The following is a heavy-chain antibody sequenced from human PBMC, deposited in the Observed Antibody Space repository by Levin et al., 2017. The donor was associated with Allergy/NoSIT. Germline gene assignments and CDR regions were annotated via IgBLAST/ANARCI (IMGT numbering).Heavy chain of an antibody. V-gene: IGHV5-51*01. CDR2: IYPGDSDT. CDR1: GYSFTSYW. D-gene: IGHD2-15*01. J-gene: IGHJ3*02. CDR3: ARQPIGALGHIVVVVAATGWGKFDS. Sequence: GESLKISCKGSGYSFTSYWIGWVRQMPGKGLEWMGIIYPGDSDTRYSPSFQGQVTISADKSISTAYLQWSSLKASDTAMYYCARQPIGALGHIVVVVAATGWGKFDSWGQGTMVTVSS.